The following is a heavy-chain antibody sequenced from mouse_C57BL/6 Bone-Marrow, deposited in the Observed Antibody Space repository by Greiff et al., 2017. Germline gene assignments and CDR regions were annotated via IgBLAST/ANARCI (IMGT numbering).Heavy chain of an antibody. J-gene: IGHJ2*01. D-gene: IGHD2-10*02. V-gene: IGHV1-69*01. CDR1: GYTLTSYW. CDR2: IDPSDSYP. CDR3: ARDTYYFDY. Sequence: VQLQQPGAELVMPGPSVKLSCKASGYTLTSYWMPWVKPRPGQGLEWIGEIDPSDSYPNYNQKFKGKSTLTVDKSSSTAYMQLSSLTSEDSAVYYCARDTYYFDYWGQGTTLTVSS.